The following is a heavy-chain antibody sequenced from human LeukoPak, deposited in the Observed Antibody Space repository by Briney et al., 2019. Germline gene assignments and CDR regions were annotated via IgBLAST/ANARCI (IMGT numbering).Heavy chain of an antibody. J-gene: IGHJ6*03. CDR2: IFYSGST. Sequence: SETLSLTCTVSGGSIRNSNCYWGWIRQPPGKGLEWIGGIFYSGSTYNNPSLKSRVTISVDTSKNQFSLKLSSVTAADTAVYYCARGKAGGYYYYYYMDVWGKGTTVTVSS. V-gene: IGHV4-39*07. CDR1: GGSIRNSNCY. D-gene: IGHD3-10*01. CDR3: ARGKAGGYYYYYYMDV.